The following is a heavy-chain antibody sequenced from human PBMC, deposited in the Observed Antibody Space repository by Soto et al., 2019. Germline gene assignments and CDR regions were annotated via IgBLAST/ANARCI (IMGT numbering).Heavy chain of an antibody. CDR2: IIPIFGTA. CDR1: GGTFSSYA. V-gene: IGHV1-69*13. D-gene: IGHD2-2*01. J-gene: IGHJ6*02. CDR3: ARPGWDVAKLLSWDGFGMDV. Sequence: ASVKVSCKASGGTFSSYAISWVRQAPGQGLEWMGGIIPIFGTANYAQKFQGRVTITADESTSTAYMELSSLRSEDTAVYYCARPGWDVAKLLSWDGFGMDVWGQGTPVTVSS.